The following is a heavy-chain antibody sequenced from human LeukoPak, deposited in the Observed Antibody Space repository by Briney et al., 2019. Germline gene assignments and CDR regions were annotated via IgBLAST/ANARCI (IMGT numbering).Heavy chain of an antibody. CDR1: GYTFTSYY. J-gene: IGHJ6*02. CDR3: ARVCSGGSCGVYGMDV. CDR2: INPSGGST. D-gene: IGHD2-15*01. V-gene: IGHV1-46*01. Sequence: ASVKVSCKASGYTFTSYYMHWVRQAPGQGLEWMGIINPSGGSTSYAQKFQGRVTMTRDTSTSTVYMELSSLRSEDTAVYYGARVCSGGSCGVYGMDVWGQGTTVTVSS.